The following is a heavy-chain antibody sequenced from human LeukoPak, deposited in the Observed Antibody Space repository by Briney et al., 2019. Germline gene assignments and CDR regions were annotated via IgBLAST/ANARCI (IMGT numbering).Heavy chain of an antibody. CDR2: ISYDGSNR. CDR1: GFTFSGSA. J-gene: IGHJ4*02. V-gene: IGHV3-30-3*01. Sequence: GGSLRLSCAASGFTFSGSAMHWVRQAPGKGLEWVAIISYDGSNRFQAESVKGRFTISRDNSKNTLYLQMNGLSAEDTAVYYCARDRSANSRVYYFDYWGLGTLVTVSS. D-gene: IGHD4/OR15-4a*01. CDR3: ARDRSANSRVYYFDY.